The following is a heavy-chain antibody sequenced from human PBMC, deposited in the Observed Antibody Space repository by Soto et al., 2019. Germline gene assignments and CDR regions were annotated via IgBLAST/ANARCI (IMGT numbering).Heavy chain of an antibody. Sequence: EVQLVESGGGVVQPGGSLRLSCAASGFTSSDHYMDWVRQAPGKGLEWVGGIRNKANSYTTEYAASVKGRFTISGDESKNLIYLQMNSLEAEDTAVYYCTRDLTPVIPRGLDVWGQGIMVTVSS. J-gene: IGHJ6*02. CDR3: TRDLTPVIPRGLDV. D-gene: IGHD2-21*02. CDR1: GFTSSDHY. CDR2: IRNKANSYTT. V-gene: IGHV3-72*01.